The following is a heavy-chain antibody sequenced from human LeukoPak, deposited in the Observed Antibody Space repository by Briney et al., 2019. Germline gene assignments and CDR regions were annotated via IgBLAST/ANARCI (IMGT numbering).Heavy chain of an antibody. Sequence: ASVKVSCKASGYTFTSYDINWVRQATGQGLEWIGWMNPNSGNTGYAQEFQGRVTMTRNTSISTAYMELSSLRSEDTAVYYCARSGGYYGSGSYYEDYWGQGTLVTVSS. V-gene: IGHV1-8*01. J-gene: IGHJ4*02. CDR2: MNPNSGNT. CDR3: ARSGGYYGSGSYYEDY. D-gene: IGHD3-10*01. CDR1: GYTFTSYD.